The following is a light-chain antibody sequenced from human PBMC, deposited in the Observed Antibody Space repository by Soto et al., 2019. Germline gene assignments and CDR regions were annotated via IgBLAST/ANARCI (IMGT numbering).Light chain of an antibody. V-gene: IGKV1-6*01. Sequence: ATQMTQSPSSLSASVGDRITITCRASRDIGSDLSWYQQKPGKAPKLLIYLASTLQSGVPSRFSGSGSGTDFSLTISSLQPEDVATYYCQYLNSFPLSFGGGTKVDIK. CDR1: RDIGSD. CDR2: LAS. CDR3: QYLNSFPLS. J-gene: IGKJ4*01.